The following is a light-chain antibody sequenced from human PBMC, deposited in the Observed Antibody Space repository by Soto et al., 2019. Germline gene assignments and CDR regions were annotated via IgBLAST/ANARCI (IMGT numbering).Light chain of an antibody. Sequence: QAVVTQEPSLTVSPGGTVTLTCETSTGAVTSGHYVYWFQQKPGQAPRTLIYDISNRHSWTPARFSASLLGGRAALTLSGAKDEDEGQDFCFIASGGRGGVFAGGTQLTVL. J-gene: IGLJ3*02. CDR2: DIS. CDR3: FIASGGRGGV. CDR1: TGAVTSGHY. V-gene: IGLV7-46*01.